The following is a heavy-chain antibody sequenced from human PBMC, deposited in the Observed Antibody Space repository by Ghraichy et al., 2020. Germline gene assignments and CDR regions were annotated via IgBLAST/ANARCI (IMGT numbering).Heavy chain of an antibody. Sequence: SETLSLTCTVSGDSVSSGAYYWSWIRQPPGKGLEWLGFVYYSGATNYNPSLMSRLSMSVDTSKNEFSLKLSSVTAADTAVYYCARTPYDFWSGFSNWFDPWGQGALVTVSS. V-gene: IGHV4-61*08. J-gene: IGHJ5*02. CDR3: ARTPYDFWSGFSNWFDP. CDR1: GDSVSSGAYY. D-gene: IGHD3-3*01. CDR2: VYYSGAT.